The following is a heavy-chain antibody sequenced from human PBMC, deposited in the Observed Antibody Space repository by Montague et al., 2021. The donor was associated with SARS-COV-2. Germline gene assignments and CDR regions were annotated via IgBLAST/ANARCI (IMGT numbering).Heavy chain of an antibody. V-gene: IGHV4-34*01. CDR3: VRGGSFCFDDVCYLPRSGFDS. D-gene: IGHD2-8*01. CDR1: YGSFSGYY. J-gene: IGHJ5*01. CDR2: ISHSGTT. Sequence: SETLSPTCTVDYGSFSGYYWSWIRQAPGKGLEWIGEISHSGTTNYKPSXXSRVTMSVDTSKNQFSLDLTSVSAADTAVYYCVRGGSFCFDDVCYLPRSGFDSRGQGTQVTVSS.